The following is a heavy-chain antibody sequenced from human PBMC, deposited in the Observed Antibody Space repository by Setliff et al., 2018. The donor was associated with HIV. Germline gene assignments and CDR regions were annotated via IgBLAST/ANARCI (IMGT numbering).Heavy chain of an antibody. CDR1: GYTFTVYY. CDR3: ARLFYDYWSGFYSGDY. V-gene: IGHV1-2*02. Sequence: VASVKVSCKASGYTFTVYYLHWLRQAPGQGLEWMGWMNPNSGGTNYAQKFQGRVTMTRDTSINTAFMELNSLRSDDTAVYYCARLFYDYWSGFYSGDYWGQGTLVTVSS. D-gene: IGHD3-3*01. CDR2: MNPNSGGT. J-gene: IGHJ4*02.